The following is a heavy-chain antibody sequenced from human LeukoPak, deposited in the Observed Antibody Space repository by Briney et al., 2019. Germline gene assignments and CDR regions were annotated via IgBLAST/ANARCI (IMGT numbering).Heavy chain of an antibody. Sequence: GASVKVSCKASGYTFTSYYMHWVRQAPGQGLEWMGIINPSGGSTSYAQKFQGRVTMTRDTSTSTVYMELSSLRSEDTAVYYCARSGEGYDFWSGYPYWGQGTPVTVSS. D-gene: IGHD3-3*01. CDR1: GYTFTSYY. CDR2: INPSGGST. J-gene: IGHJ4*02. CDR3: ARSGEGYDFWSGYPY. V-gene: IGHV1-46*01.